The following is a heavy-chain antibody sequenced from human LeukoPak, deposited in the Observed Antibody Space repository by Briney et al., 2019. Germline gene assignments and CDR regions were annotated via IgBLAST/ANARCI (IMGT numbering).Heavy chain of an antibody. CDR2: ISSSSSYI. Sequence: GGSLRLSCAASGFTFSSYSMNWVRQAPGKGLEWVSSISSSSSYIYYADSVKGRFTISRDNAKNSLYLQMNSLRAEDTAVYYCAREGYLDYGDYVGPTYHPDYFDYWGQGTLVTVSS. V-gene: IGHV3-21*01. CDR1: GFTFSSYS. J-gene: IGHJ4*02. CDR3: AREGYLDYGDYVGPTYHPDYFDY. D-gene: IGHD4-17*01.